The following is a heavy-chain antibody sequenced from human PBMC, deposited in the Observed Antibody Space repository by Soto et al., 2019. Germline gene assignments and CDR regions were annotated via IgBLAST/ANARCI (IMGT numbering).Heavy chain of an antibody. CDR2: IYPYNGNT. J-gene: IGHJ4*02. CDR1: GYTLTSYG. Sequence: ASVKVSCKASGYTLTSYGISWVRQAPGQGLEWMGWIYPYNGNTNFAQKFQGRVTLTSDTSTSTAYMEVRSLRSDDTAVYYCARLVCSDDSCYSPVDYWGQGTLVTVSS. D-gene: IGHD2-15*01. CDR3: ARLVCSDDSCYSPVDY. V-gene: IGHV1-18*04.